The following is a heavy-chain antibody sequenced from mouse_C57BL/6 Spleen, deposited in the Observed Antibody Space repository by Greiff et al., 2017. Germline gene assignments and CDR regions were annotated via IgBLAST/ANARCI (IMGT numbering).Heavy chain of an antibody. J-gene: IGHJ3*01. Sequence: QVQLQQPGAELVRPGTSVKLSCKASGYTFTSYWMHWVKQRPGQGLEWIGVIYPSDSYTNYNQKFKGKATLTVDTSSSTTYMQHSSLTSEDSAVYYCEREGTAQAPFAYWGQGTLVTVSA. CDR1: GYTFTSYW. V-gene: IGHV1-59*01. D-gene: IGHD3-2*02. CDR3: EREGTAQAPFAY. CDR2: IYPSDSYT.